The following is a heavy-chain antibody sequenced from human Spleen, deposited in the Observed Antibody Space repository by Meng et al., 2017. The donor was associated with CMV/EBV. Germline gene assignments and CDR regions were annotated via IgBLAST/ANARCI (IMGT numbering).Heavy chain of an antibody. V-gene: IGHV3-30*04. J-gene: IGHJ6*02. Sequence: FTFSSYARRWVRQAPGKGLEWVAVISYDGSNKYYADSVKGRFTISRDNSKNTLYLQMNSLRAEDTAVYYCAKYYDFWSGPPYGMDVWGQGTTVTVSS. CDR1: FTFSSYA. D-gene: IGHD3-3*01. CDR2: ISYDGSNK. CDR3: AKYYDFWSGPPYGMDV.